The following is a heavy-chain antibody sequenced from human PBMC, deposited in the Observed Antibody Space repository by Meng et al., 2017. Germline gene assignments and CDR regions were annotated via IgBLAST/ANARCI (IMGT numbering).Heavy chain of an antibody. D-gene: IGHD6-6*01. Sequence: SVKVSCKASGGTFSSYAISWVRQAPGQGLEWMGGIIPIFGTANYAQKFQGRVTITVDKSTSTAYMELSSLRSEDTAVYYCAGSSIAARPWKSYFDYWGQGTRVTVSS. CDR2: IIPIFGTA. V-gene: IGHV1-69*06. J-gene: IGHJ4*03. CDR1: GGTFSSYA. CDR3: AGSSIAARPWKSYFDY.